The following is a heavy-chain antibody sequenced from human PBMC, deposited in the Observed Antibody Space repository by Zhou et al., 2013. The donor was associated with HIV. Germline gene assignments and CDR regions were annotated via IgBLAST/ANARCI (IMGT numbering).Heavy chain of an antibody. V-gene: IGHV1-69*05. CDR1: GGTFSSYA. CDR3: ARDGGRYCGGDCYSRWFDP. J-gene: IGHJ5*02. Sequence: QVQLVQSGAEVKKPGSSVKVSCKASGGTFSSYAISWVRQAPGQGLEWMGGIIPIFGTANYAQKFQGRVTITTDESTSTAYMELSSLRSEDTAVYYCARDGGRYCGGDCYSRWFDPWGQGTLVTVSS. CDR2: IIPIFGTA. D-gene: IGHD2-21*01.